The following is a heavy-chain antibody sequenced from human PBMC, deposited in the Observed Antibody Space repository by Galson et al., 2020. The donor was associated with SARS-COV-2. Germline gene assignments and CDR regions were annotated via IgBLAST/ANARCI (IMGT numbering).Heavy chain of an antibody. CDR2: IHHSGST. Sequence: SETLSLTCAVSGDSISSHNWWSWVRQYPGKGLEWIGEIHHSGSTNYNPSLKSRVTISVDKSQNQFSPNLRSMTAADTAVYFCARIGPTAGAFYAFDIWGQGTMVTVSS. J-gene: IGHJ3*02. V-gene: IGHV4-4*02. CDR1: GDSISSHNW. D-gene: IGHD6-13*01. CDR3: ARIGPTAGAFYAFDI.